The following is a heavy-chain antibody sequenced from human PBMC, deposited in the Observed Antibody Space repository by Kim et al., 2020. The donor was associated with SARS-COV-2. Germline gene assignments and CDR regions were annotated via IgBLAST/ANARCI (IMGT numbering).Heavy chain of an antibody. D-gene: IGHD4-4*01. Sequence: GGSLRLSCAASGFTFSSYEMNWVRQAPGKGLEWVSYIIGSGTTISYADSVRGRFTISRDNDKNSLYLQMNSLRAEDTAVYYCARGPNYSPFDYSVQGTLV. V-gene: IGHV3-48*03. CDR2: IIGSGTTI. J-gene: IGHJ4*02. CDR3: ARGPNYSPFDY. CDR1: GFTFSSYE.